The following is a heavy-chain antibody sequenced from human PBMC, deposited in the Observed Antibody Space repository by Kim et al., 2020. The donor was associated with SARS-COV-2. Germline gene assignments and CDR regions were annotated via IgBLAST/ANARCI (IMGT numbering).Heavy chain of an antibody. CDR2: IGTAGDT. V-gene: IGHV3-13*04. CDR3: ARGSYCSSTSCYRSLGMDV. D-gene: IGHD2-2*01. J-gene: IGHJ6*02. CDR1: GFTFSSYD. Sequence: GGSLRLSCAASGFTFSSYDMHWVRQATGKGLEWVSAIGTAGDTYYPGSVKGRFTISRENAKNSLYLQMNSLRAGDTAVYYCARGSYCSSTSCYRSLGMDVWGQGTTVTVSS.